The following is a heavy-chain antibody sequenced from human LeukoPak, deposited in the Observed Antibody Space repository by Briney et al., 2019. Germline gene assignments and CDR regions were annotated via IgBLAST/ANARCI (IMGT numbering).Heavy chain of an antibody. V-gene: IGHV4-39*07. CDR1: GCSISSSSYY. D-gene: IGHD3-16*01. J-gene: IGHJ5*02. CDR2: IYYSGST. Sequence: PSETLSLTCTVSGCSISSSSYYWGWLRQPPGKGLEWIGSIYYSGSTNYNPSLKSRVTISVDTSKNQFSLNLTSVTAADTAVYYCASFTPQGYGWGGYNRFDPWGQGTLVTVSS. CDR3: ASFTPQGYGWGGYNRFDP.